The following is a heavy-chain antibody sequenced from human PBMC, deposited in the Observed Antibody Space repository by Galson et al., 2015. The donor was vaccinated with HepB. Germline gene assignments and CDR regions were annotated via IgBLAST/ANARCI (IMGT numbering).Heavy chain of an antibody. Sequence: SLRLSCAASGFTFSNAWMRWVRQAPGKGLEWVGRIKSKTDGGTTDYAAPVKGRFTISRDDSKNTLYLQMNSLKTEDTAVYYCTTDSIAAGGYYYYYGMDVWGQGTTVTVSS. V-gene: IGHV3-15*01. D-gene: IGHD6-13*01. J-gene: IGHJ6*02. CDR3: TTDSIAAGGYYYYYGMDV. CDR2: IKSKTDGGTT. CDR1: GFTFSNAW.